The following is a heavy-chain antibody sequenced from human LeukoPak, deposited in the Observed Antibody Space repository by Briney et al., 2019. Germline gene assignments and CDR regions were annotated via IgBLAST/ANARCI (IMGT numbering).Heavy chain of an antibody. J-gene: IGHJ3*02. CDR3: TTVGSGI. V-gene: IGHV3-15*05. D-gene: IGHD3-16*01. Sequence: KPGGSLRLSCAASGFTFSNAWMSWVRQAPGKGLEWVGRIKSKADDGTTEYAALVKGRFTISRDDSENTFFLQMNSLKTEDTAVYYCTTVGSGIWGQGTMVTVSS. CDR2: IKSKADDGTT. CDR1: GFTFSNAW.